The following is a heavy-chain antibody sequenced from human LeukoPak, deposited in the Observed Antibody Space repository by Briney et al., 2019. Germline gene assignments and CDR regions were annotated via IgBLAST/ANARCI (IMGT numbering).Heavy chain of an antibody. V-gene: IGHV4-34*01. CDR3: ARGGCSSTSCYGPFDP. CDR1: GGSFSGYY. CDR2: INHSGST. D-gene: IGHD2-2*01. Sequence: SETLSLTCAVYGGSFSGYYWSWIRQPPGKGLEWIGEINHSGSTNYNPSLKSRVTMSVDTSKNQFSLKLSSVTAADTAVYYCARGGCSSTSCYGPFDPWGQGTLVTVSS. J-gene: IGHJ5*02.